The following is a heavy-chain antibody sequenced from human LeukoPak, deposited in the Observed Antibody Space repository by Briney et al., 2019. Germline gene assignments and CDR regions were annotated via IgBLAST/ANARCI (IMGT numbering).Heavy chain of an antibody. CDR3: ARGSAVPVHDAFDI. D-gene: IGHD6-13*01. J-gene: IGHJ3*02. CDR2: ISYDGSNK. Sequence: GGSLRLSCAASGFTFSSYGMHWVRQAPGKGLEWVAVISYDGSNKYYADSVKGRFTISRDNSKNTLYLQMNSLRAEDTAVYYCARGSAVPVHDAFDIWGQGTMVTVSS. CDR1: GFTFSSYG. V-gene: IGHV3-30*03.